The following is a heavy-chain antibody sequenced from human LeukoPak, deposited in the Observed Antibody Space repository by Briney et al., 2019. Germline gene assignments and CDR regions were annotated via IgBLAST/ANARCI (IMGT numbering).Heavy chain of an antibody. J-gene: IGHJ6*02. D-gene: IGHD2-2*01. Sequence: GGSLRLSCAASGFTFSSYAMHWVRQAPGNGLEWVAVISYDGSNKYYADSVKGRFTISRDNSKNTLYLQMNSLRAEDTAVYYCARDSLVVPAAILYGMDVWGQGTTVTVSS. CDR1: GFTFSSYA. V-gene: IGHV3-30-3*01. CDR3: ARDSLVVPAAILYGMDV. CDR2: ISYDGSNK.